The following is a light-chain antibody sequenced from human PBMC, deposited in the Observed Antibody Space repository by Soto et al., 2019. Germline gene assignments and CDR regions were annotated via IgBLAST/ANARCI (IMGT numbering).Light chain of an antibody. CDR1: QSISRS. Sequence: EIVLTQSPAILSVCPGERATLSCRASQSISRSLAWYQQKPGQAPRLLISDASTRATGIPARFSGSGSGTEFTLTISSLXSEDFALYYCHQYNSWPPGTFGQGTKVDIK. V-gene: IGKV3-15*01. CDR3: HQYNSWPPGT. CDR2: DAS. J-gene: IGKJ2*01.